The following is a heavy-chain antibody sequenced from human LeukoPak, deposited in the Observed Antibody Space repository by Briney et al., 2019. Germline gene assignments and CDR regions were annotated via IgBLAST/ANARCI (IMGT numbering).Heavy chain of an antibody. D-gene: IGHD3-22*01. CDR2: IYSGGST. CDR1: GFTVSSNY. Sequence: GGSLRLSCAASGFTVSSNYVSWVRQAPGKGLEWVSVIYSGGSTYYADSVKGRFTFSRDNSKNTLYLQMNSLRAEDTAVYYCAKYTHSSGFDYWGQGTLVTVSS. V-gene: IGHV3-53*01. CDR3: AKYTHSSGFDY. J-gene: IGHJ4*02.